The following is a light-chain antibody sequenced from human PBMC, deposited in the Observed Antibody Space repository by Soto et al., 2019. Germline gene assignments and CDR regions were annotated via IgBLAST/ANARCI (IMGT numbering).Light chain of an antibody. CDR2: GAS. Sequence: EIVLTESPFTVSLSRWERSTLSFISSQSVSSNLAWYQQKPGQAPRLLIYGASTRASGIPARFSGSGSGTDFTLTISSLQSEDFAVYYCQQYNNWPPDGTFGQGPRWIS. CDR1: QSVSSN. J-gene: IGKJ1*01. CDR3: QQYNNWPPDGT. V-gene: IGKV3D-15*01.